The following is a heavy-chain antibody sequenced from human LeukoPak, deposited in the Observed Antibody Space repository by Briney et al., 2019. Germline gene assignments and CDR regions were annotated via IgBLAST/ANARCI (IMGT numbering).Heavy chain of an antibody. CDR1: GYTPTELS. D-gene: IGHD3-10*01. J-gene: IGHJ6*02. Sequence: ASVTVSCKVSGYTPTELSMHWVRQAPGKGLEWKGGFDPEDGETIYAQKFQGRVTMTEDTSTDTAYMELSSLRSEDTAVYYCATSQSPYGSGSYYIIKPYYYYGMDVWGQGTTVTVSS. CDR3: ATSQSPYGSGSYYIIKPYYYYGMDV. CDR2: FDPEDGET. V-gene: IGHV1-24*01.